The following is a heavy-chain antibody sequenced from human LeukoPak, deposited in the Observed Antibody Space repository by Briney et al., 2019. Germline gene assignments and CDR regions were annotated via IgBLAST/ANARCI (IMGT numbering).Heavy chain of an antibody. CDR1: GYTFTGYY. CDR2: INPNSGGT. CDR3: ARVDPITGTRYFDY. D-gene: IGHD1-7*01. Sequence: ASVKVSCEASGYTFTGYYMHWVRQAPGQGLEWMGRINPNSGGTNYAQKFQSRVTMTRDTSISTAYMELSRLRSDDTAVYYCARVDPITGTRYFDYWGQGTLVTVSS. J-gene: IGHJ4*02. V-gene: IGHV1-2*06.